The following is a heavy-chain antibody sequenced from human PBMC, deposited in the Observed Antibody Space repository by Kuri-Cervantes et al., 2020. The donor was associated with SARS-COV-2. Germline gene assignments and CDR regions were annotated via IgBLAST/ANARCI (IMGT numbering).Heavy chain of an antibody. Sequence: GSLRLSCTVSGDSVSSGNYYWSWIRQPPGKGLEWIGYNYHSGNTNYNPSLKSRVSISVDTSKNQFSLKLSSVTAADTAVYYCARELGVPAATYFDYWGQGTLVTVSS. D-gene: IGHD2-2*01. CDR3: ARELGVPAATYFDY. J-gene: IGHJ4*02. CDR1: GDSVSSGNYY. V-gene: IGHV4-61*01. CDR2: NYHSGNT.